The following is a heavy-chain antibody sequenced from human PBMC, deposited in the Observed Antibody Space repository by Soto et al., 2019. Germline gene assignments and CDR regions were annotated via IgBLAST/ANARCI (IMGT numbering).Heavy chain of an antibody. D-gene: IGHD3-22*01. Sequence: PGGSLRLSCAASGFTFSSYAMHWVRQAPGKGLEWVAVISYDGSNKYYADSVKGRFTISRDNSKNTLYLQMNSLRAEDTAVYYCARAPYYDLFYFDYWGQGTLVTVSS. CDR1: GFTFSSYA. CDR3: ARAPYYDLFYFDY. CDR2: ISYDGSNK. V-gene: IGHV3-30-3*01. J-gene: IGHJ4*02.